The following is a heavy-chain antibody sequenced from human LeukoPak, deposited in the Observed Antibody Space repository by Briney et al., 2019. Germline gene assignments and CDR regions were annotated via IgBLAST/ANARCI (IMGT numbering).Heavy chain of an antibody. V-gene: IGHV3-23*01. CDR2: ISTTGAVT. D-gene: IGHD2-2*02. J-gene: IGHJ3*02. CDR1: GFAFNIYA. CDR3: AKEGEYCSSTSCYTGAFDI. Sequence: PGGSLRLSCEASGFAFNIYAMNWVRQAAGKGLEWVASISTTGAVTYYADSVKGRFIISRDNSKNTLYLQMNSLRAEDTAVYYCAKEGEYCSSTSCYTGAFDIWGQGTMVTVSS.